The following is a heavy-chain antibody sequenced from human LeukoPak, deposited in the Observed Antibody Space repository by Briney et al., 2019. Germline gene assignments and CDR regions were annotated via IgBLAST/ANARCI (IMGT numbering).Heavy chain of an antibody. V-gene: IGHV3-30*02. Sequence: GSLRLSCAAAGFTFSSYGMHWVRQAPGKGLEWVAFIRYDGSNKYYADSVKGRFTISRDNSKNTLYLQMNSLRAEDTAVYYCAKDSPYYYDSSGYPTFGYWGQGTLVTVSS. D-gene: IGHD3-22*01. CDR3: AKDSPYYYDSSGYPTFGY. J-gene: IGHJ4*02. CDR1: GFTFSSYG. CDR2: IRYDGSNK.